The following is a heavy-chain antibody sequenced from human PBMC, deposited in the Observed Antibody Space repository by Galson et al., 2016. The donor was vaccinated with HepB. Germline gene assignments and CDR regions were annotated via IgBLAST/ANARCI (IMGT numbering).Heavy chain of an antibody. J-gene: IGHJ4*02. D-gene: IGHD3-3*01. CDR2: ISQHGGT. V-gene: IGHV4-34*01. Sequence: TLSLTCGVFGGSLSGFYWYWIRQPPGKGLEWIEDISQHGGTKYNSSLKSRVSMSVGTSRTGMSLRLTSVTAADTAVYFCGLFRSGTHYRGQGTLVTVS. CDR1: GGSLSGFY. CDR3: GLFRSGTHY.